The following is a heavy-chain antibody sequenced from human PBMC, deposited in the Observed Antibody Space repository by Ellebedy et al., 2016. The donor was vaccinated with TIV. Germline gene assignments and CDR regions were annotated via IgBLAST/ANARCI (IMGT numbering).Heavy chain of an antibody. J-gene: IGHJ6*03. CDR1: GGTFSSYA. Sequence: ASVKVSXXTSGGTFSSYAVSWVRQAPGQGLEWMGGIIGMFGTTTYAQKFQGRTTVSADESTSTAYMELTSLRSDDTAVYYCARAHTYYFYYMGVWGKGTTVTVSS. V-gene: IGHV1-69*13. CDR2: IIGMFGTT. CDR3: ARAHTYYFYYMGV.